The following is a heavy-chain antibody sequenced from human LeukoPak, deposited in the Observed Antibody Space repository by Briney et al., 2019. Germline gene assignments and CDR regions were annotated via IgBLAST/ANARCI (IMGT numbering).Heavy chain of an antibody. CDR2: ISSDGGFT. J-gene: IGHJ6*02. Sequence: PGGSLRLSCAASGFTFSSYAMHWVRQAPGKGLEYVSGISSDGGFTNYGKSVKGRFTISRDNSKKKLYLQMGSLRAEDMAVYYCARDGDYYDSSGYYGWNYYYGMDVWGQGTTVTVSS. D-gene: IGHD3-22*01. V-gene: IGHV3-64*01. CDR3: ARDGDYYDSSGYYGWNYYYGMDV. CDR1: GFTFSSYA.